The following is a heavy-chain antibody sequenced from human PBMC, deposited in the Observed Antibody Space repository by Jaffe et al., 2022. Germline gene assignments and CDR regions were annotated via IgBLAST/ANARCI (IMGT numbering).Heavy chain of an antibody. CDR1: GFTFSSYS. V-gene: IGHV3-21*01. CDR3: ARGGDIVVVPAATDGIFDY. J-gene: IGHJ4*02. D-gene: IGHD2-2*01. CDR2: ISSSSSYI. Sequence: EVQLVESGGGLVKPGGSLRLSCAASGFTFSSYSMNWVRQAPGKGLEWVSSISSSSSYIYYADSVKGRFTISRDNAKNSLYLQMNSLRAEDTAVYYCARGGDIVVVPAATDGIFDYWGQGTLVTVSS.